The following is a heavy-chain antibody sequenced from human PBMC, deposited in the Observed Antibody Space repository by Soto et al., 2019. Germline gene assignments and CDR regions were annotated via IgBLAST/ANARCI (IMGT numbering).Heavy chain of an antibody. CDR1: GFSFGDHF. J-gene: IGHJ5*01. V-gene: IGHV3-72*01. CDR2: IRDKANEYST. CDR3: AREGVSASYYRSWFDS. Sequence: EVQLVEAGGALVQPGGSLRLSCAASGFSFGDHFLDWGRQAPGKGLEWVGRIRDKANEYSTEYAASVGGRFTISRDDSKNSLYLQMNSLKGEDTAVYFCAREGVSASYYRSWFDSWGQGTLVTVSS. D-gene: IGHD3-22*01.